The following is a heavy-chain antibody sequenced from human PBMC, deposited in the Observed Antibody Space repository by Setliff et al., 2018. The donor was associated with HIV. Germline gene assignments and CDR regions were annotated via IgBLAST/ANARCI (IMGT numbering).Heavy chain of an antibody. Sequence: ASVKVSCKTSGYSFSDYGVSWVRQAPGQGLEWMGWISRNNGNTNYAQNFQGRVAMTKDTAAYTVYMELTSLRSDDTAVYYCARDVGRGGPGRWVDPWGQGTLVTVSS. CDR2: ISRNNGNT. CDR1: GYSFSDYG. CDR3: ARDVGRGGPGRWVDP. D-gene: IGHD1-26*01. V-gene: IGHV1-18*01. J-gene: IGHJ5*02.